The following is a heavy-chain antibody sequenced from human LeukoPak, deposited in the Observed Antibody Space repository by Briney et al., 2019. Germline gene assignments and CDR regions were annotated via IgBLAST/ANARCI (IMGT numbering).Heavy chain of an antibody. CDR1: GFTFSSYA. V-gene: IGHV3-30-3*01. D-gene: IGHD3-10*01. CDR2: ISYDGSNK. Sequence: PGRSLRLSCAASGFTFSSYAMHWVRQAPGKGLEWVAVISYDGSNKYYADSVKGRFTISRDNSKNTLYLQMNSLRAEDTAVYYCARGPVTMVRGVIISPNYYYGMDVWGQGTTVTVSS. CDR3: ARGPVTMVRGVIISPNYYYGMDV. J-gene: IGHJ6*02.